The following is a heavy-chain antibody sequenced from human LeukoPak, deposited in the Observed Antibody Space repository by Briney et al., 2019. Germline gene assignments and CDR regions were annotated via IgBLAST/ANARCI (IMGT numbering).Heavy chain of an antibody. Sequence: ASVKVSCKASGYTFTSYGISWVRQAPGQGLEWMGWISAYNGNTNYAQKLQGRVTMTTDTSTSTAYMELRSLRSDDTAVYYCARDTSSSLDVGPSDYWGQGTLVTVSS. CDR1: GYTFTSYG. D-gene: IGHD6-13*01. CDR2: ISAYNGNT. J-gene: IGHJ4*02. CDR3: ARDTSSSLDVGPSDY. V-gene: IGHV1-18*01.